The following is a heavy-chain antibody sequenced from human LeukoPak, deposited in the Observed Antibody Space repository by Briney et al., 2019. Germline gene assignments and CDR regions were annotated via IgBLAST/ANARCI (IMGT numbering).Heavy chain of an antibody. D-gene: IGHD3-3*01. CDR1: GYTFTGYY. J-gene: IGHJ6*02. CDR2: INPNSGGT. CDR3: ARVAPLRFLEWLPDYYYYYGMDV. Sequence: ASVKVSCKASGYTFTGYYMHWVRQAPGQGLEWMGWINPNSGGTNYAQKFQGRVTMTRDTSISTAYMELRSLRSDDTAVYYCARVAPLRFLEWLPDYYYYYGMDVWGQGTTVTVSS. V-gene: IGHV1-2*02.